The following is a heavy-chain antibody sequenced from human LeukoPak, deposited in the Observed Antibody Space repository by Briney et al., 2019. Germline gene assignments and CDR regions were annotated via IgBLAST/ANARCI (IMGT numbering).Heavy chain of an antibody. V-gene: IGHV3-23*01. CDR3: TKRLKTSGWFATFDY. J-gene: IGHJ4*02. D-gene: IGHD6-19*01. CDR2: IGGSGGPT. CDR1: GFTFSSYA. Sequence: GGSLRLSCAASGFTFSSYAMSWVRQAPGKGLEWVSAIGGSGGPTYYADSVKGRFTISRDNSKDTLYLQMNSLRDEDTAVYYCTKRLKTSGWFATFDYWGQGTPVAVSS.